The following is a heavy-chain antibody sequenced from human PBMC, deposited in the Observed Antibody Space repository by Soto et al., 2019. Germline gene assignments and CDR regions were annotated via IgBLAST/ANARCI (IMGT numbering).Heavy chain of an antibody. J-gene: IGHJ6*03. CDR3: ARGTSHFYYYMDV. CDR1: GCKLSYYG. D-gene: IGHD3-16*01. CDR2: IWYDGGRD. Sequence: QVQLVESGGGVVQPGTSLRLSCTASGCKLSYYGMHWVRQGPGKGLEWVAVIWYDGGRDYYSDSVEGRFTISRDNFKNTVYLEMNSLRVEDTAVYYCARGTSHFYYYMDVWGEGTTVTVSS. V-gene: IGHV3-33*01.